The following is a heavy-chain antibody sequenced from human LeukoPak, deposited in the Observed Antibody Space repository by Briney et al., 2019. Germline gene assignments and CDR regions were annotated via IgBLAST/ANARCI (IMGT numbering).Heavy chain of an antibody. CDR1: GGSISSYY. D-gene: IGHD5-18*01. J-gene: IGHJ6*03. CDR3: ARVIQLAPYYYYYMDV. CDR2: IYYSGNT. V-gene: IGHV4-59*01. Sequence: SETLSLTCTVSGGSISSYYWSWIRQPPGKGLEWIGYIYYSGNTNYNPSLKSRITISIDTSKNQFSLKLSSVTAADTAVYYCARVIQLAPYYYYYMDVWGKGTTVTVSS.